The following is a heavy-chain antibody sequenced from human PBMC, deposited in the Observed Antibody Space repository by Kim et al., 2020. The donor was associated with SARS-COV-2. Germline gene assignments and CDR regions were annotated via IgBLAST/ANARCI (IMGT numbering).Heavy chain of an antibody. D-gene: IGHD6-19*01. V-gene: IGHV3-21*01. CDR3: ARDRDSSGWYNNYFDY. J-gene: IGHJ4*02. Sequence: SVKGRFTISRDNAKNSLYLQMTSLRAEDTAVYYCARDRDSSGWYNNYFDYWGQGTLVTVSS.